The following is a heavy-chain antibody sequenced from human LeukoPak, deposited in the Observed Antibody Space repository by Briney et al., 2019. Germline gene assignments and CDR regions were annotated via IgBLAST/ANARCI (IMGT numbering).Heavy chain of an antibody. Sequence: GGALRLSCAVFGFTFRNYAMTWIRQAPGKGLVWVARINPGGSSITYADSVKGRFTISRDNAKNTLYLQMDSLRAEDTGVYYCARSNQADDYWGQGTLVTVSS. V-gene: IGHV3-74*01. D-gene: IGHD1-14*01. CDR1: GFTFRNYA. J-gene: IGHJ4*02. CDR2: INPGGSSI. CDR3: ARSNQADDY.